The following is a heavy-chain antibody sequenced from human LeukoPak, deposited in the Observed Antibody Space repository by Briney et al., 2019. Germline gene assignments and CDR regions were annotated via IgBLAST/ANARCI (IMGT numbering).Heavy chain of an antibody. CDR1: GGSFSGYY. CDR2: INHSGST. J-gene: IGHJ4*02. D-gene: IGHD3-10*01. V-gene: IGHV4-34*01. Sequence: SETLSLTCAVYGGSFSGYYWSWIRQPPGKGLERIGEINHSGSTNYNPSLKSRVTISVDTSKNQFSLKLSSVTAADTAVYYCARDPLRGVPDYWGQGTLVTVSS. CDR3: ARDPLRGVPDY.